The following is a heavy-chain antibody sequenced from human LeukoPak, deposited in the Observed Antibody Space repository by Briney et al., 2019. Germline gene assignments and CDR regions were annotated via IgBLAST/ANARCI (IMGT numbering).Heavy chain of an antibody. Sequence: GASVKVSCKASGYTVIDYFIHWVRQAPGQGLEWMGQINPNSGDTYYAQNFQGRVTMTRDTSISATYMELNRLTSDDTAVYYCARDLSSTSNWELDYWGQGTLVTVSS. CDR1: GYTVIDYF. D-gene: IGHD7-27*01. CDR3: ARDLSSTSNWELDY. CDR2: INPNSGDT. J-gene: IGHJ4*02. V-gene: IGHV1-2*06.